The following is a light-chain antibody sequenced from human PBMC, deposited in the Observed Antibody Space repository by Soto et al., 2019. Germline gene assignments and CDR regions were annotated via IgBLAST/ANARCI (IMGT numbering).Light chain of an antibody. CDR1: HSIDTW. CDR2: DAS. CDR3: HQYKSYTPYT. Sequence: DIQMTQSPSALSASLRDSVTITCRASHSIDTWLAWYRQRPGKAPHLLIYDASSLASGVPSRFSGGGSGTEFTLTISNLQPDDFGTYYCHQYKSYTPYTIGQGTKGDIK. V-gene: IGKV1-5*01. J-gene: IGKJ2*01.